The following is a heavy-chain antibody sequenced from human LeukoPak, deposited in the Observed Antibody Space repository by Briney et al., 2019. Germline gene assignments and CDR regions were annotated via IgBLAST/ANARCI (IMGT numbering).Heavy chain of an antibody. Sequence: SGGSLRLSCAASGFTFSDYNMRWISQAPGKGLEWVSSISRSGSTKYYADSVKGRFTISRDNAKNSLYLQMNSLRAEDTAVYYCTREGSSGYYYIDYWGQGTLVTVSS. CDR3: TREGSSGYYYIDY. V-gene: IGHV3-11*04. D-gene: IGHD3-22*01. CDR1: GFTFSDYN. CDR2: ISRSGSTK. J-gene: IGHJ4*02.